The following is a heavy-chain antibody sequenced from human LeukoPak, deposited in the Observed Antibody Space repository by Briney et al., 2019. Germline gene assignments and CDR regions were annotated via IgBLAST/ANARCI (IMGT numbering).Heavy chain of an antibody. J-gene: IGHJ5*02. Sequence: SETLSLTCTVSGYSISSGYYWGWIRQPPGKGLEWIGSIYHSGSTYYNPSLKSRVTISVDTSKNQFSLKLSSVTAADTAVYYCAKGAGGFSYYNWFDPWGQGTLATVSS. CDR1: GYSISSGYY. CDR3: AKGAGGFSYYNWFDP. CDR2: IYHSGST. V-gene: IGHV4-38-2*02. D-gene: IGHD5-18*01.